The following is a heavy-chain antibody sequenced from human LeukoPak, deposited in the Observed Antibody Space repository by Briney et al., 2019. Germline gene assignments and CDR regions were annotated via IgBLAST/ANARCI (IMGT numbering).Heavy chain of an antibody. Sequence: SETLSLTCAVYGGSFSGYYWSWIRQPPGKGLEWIGEINHSGSTNYNPSLKSRVTISVDTSKNQFSLKLSSVTAAGTAVYYCARGREEQIEGLDYWGQGTLVTVSS. D-gene: IGHD1/OR15-1a*01. CDR3: ARGREEQIEGLDY. CDR1: GGSFSGYY. V-gene: IGHV4-34*01. J-gene: IGHJ4*02. CDR2: INHSGST.